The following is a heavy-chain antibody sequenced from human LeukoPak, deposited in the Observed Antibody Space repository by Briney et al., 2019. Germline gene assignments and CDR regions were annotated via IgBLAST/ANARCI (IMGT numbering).Heavy chain of an antibody. CDR3: ARYSYPVWRSFDY. D-gene: IGHD2-2*02. CDR2: IYYSGST. J-gene: IGHJ4*02. V-gene: IGHV4-39*01. Sequence: SETLSLTCTVSGGSISTSSYFWSWIRQPQPPGKGLEWIATIYYSGSTYYSPSLKSRVTISVDTSKNQFSLKLSSVTAADTAVYYCARYSYPVWRSFDYWGRGTLVTVSS. CDR1: GGSISTSSYF.